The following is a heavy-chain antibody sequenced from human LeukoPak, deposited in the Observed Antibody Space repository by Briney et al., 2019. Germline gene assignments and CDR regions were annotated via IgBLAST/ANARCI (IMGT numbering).Heavy chain of an antibody. D-gene: IGHD3-10*01. V-gene: IGHV3-21*01. Sequence: PGGSLRLSCAASGFTLSIYSFNWVRQAPGQGLEWVSSISDSGTYIFYADSVKGRFTISRDDAKNSLYLQMNSLRAEDTAVYYCARVDVMFRGAACPFDYWGQGTLVTVSS. CDR2: ISDSGTYI. CDR1: GFTLSIYS. J-gene: IGHJ4*02. CDR3: ARVDVMFRGAACPFDY.